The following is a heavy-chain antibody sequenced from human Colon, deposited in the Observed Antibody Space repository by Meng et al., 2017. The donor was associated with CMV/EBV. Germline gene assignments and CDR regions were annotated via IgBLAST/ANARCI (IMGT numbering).Heavy chain of an antibody. CDR1: GYVLNDYY. V-gene: IGHV1-46*02. D-gene: IGHD6-13*01. CDR3: ARDDSSTWHRNFDL. CDR2: MYPSGDFT. Sequence: ASVKVSCKASGYVLNDYYMHWVRQAPGIGLEWIGVMYPSGDFTHYEQKFQGRVIMTRDMSTSTFYVELSSLTSEDTAVYYCARDDSSTWHRNFDLWGQGMLVTVSS. J-gene: IGHJ4*02.